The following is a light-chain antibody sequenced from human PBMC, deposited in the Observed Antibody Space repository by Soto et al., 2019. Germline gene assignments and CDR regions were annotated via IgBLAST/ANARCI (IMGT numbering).Light chain of an antibody. Sequence: EIVLTQSPATLSLSPGERATLSCRASQSVNIYLAWYQQKPGQAPRLLIYDASNRATGIPARFSGSGSGTDFTLTISSLQPDDFATCYCQQYNSYSLTFGGGTKVDIK. CDR3: QQYNSYSLT. J-gene: IGKJ4*01. CDR2: DAS. V-gene: IGKV3-11*01. CDR1: QSVNIY.